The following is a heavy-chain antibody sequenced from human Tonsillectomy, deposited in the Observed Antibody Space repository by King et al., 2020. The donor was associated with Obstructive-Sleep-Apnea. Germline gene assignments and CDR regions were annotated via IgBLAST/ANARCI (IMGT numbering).Heavy chain of an antibody. CDR3: ASLHPQQCLPF. Sequence: VQLVESGGGLVKPGGSLRLSCAASGFTFSSYIMNWVRQAPGKGLEWVSSISSRSSYIYYADSVKGRFTISRDNAKNSLYLQMNSLRDDDTAVYYCASLHPQQCLPFWGQGTLVTVSS. V-gene: IGHV3-21*01. CDR2: ISSRSSYI. CDR1: GFTFSSYI. J-gene: IGHJ4*02. D-gene: IGHD5/OR15-5a*01.